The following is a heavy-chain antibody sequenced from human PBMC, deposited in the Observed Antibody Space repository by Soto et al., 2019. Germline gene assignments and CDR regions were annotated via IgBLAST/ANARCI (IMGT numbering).Heavy chain of an antibody. D-gene: IGHD3-9*01. V-gene: IGHV3-30-3*01. CDR1: GFTFSSYA. J-gene: IGHJ6*02. CDR3: ARDPLHYYDILTGYYPDNYYYGMDV. CDR2: ISYDGSNK. Sequence: GGSLRLSCAASGFTFSSYAMHWVRQAPGKGLEWVAVISYDGSNKYYADSVKGRFTISRDNSKNTLYLQMNSLRAEDTAVYYCARDPLHYYDILTGYYPDNYYYGMDVWGQGTTVTVSS.